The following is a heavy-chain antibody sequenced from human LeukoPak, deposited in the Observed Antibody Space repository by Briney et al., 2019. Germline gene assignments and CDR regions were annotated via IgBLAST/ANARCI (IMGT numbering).Heavy chain of an antibody. CDR3: ARGATISETGYFDF. CDR1: GGSFSRHY. CDR2: IDHRGDT. J-gene: IGHJ4*03. D-gene: IGHD5-24*01. Sequence: SETLSLTCAVYGGSFSRHYWSWIRQSPGKGLEWIAEIDHRGDTNYNPSVKSRVTISVDTSKNQFSLKVRSLSAADTAVYYCARGATISETGYFDFWGQGTLVTVSS. V-gene: IGHV4-34*01.